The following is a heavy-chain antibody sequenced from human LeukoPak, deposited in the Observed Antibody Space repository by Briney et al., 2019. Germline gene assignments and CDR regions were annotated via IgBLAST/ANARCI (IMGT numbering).Heavy chain of an antibody. D-gene: IGHD5-12*01. CDR2: VFNNGGT. Sequence: SETLSLTCSVSGGSIGGYHWNWIRQPSGKGLEWIGIVFNNGGTKHNPSLKSRVAISVDTSKNQFALKLSSVTAADTAVYYCVASYGGYVLDYWGQGALVIVSS. V-gene: IGHV4-59*01. CDR3: VASYGGYVLDY. J-gene: IGHJ4*02. CDR1: GGSIGGYH.